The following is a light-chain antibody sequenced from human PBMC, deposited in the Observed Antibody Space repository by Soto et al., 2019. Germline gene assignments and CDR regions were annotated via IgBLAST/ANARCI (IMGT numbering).Light chain of an antibody. Sequence: TGTSSDVGSYNLVSWYQQHPGKAPKLMIYGVNKRPSGVSNRFSGSKSGNTASLTISGLQAEDEANYYCCSYAGIRTFYVFGPVTKVTVL. J-gene: IGLJ1*01. CDR2: GVN. CDR1: SSDVGSYNL. CDR3: CSYAGIRTFYV. V-gene: IGLV2-23*02.